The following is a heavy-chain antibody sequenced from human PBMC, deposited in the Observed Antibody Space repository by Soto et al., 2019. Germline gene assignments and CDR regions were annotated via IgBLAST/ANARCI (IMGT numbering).Heavy chain of an antibody. D-gene: IGHD5-12*01. CDR1: GFTFTSSA. Sequence: GASVKVSCKASGFTFTSSAVQWVRQARGQRLEWIGWIGVGSGNTNYAQKFQERVTITRDMSTSTAYMELSSLRSEDTAVYYCAAEAAGYSGYRAYYYYGMDVWGQGTTVTVAS. V-gene: IGHV1-58*01. CDR3: AAEAAGYSGYRAYYYYGMDV. CDR2: IGVGSGNT. J-gene: IGHJ6*02.